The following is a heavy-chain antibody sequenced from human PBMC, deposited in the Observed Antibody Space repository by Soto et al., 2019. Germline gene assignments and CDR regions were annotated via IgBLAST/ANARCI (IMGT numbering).Heavy chain of an antibody. Sequence: EVQLVESGGGLVQPGGSLRLSCAASGFTVSSNYMSWVRQAPGKGLEWVSVIYSGGSTYYADSVKGRFTISRHNSKNTLYLQMNSLRAEDTAVYYCARGQVSYCSGRSCYYPRYYFDYWGQGTLVTVSS. CDR2: IYSGGST. CDR1: GFTVSSNY. V-gene: IGHV3-53*04. D-gene: IGHD2-15*01. CDR3: ARGQVSYCSGRSCYYPRYYFDY. J-gene: IGHJ4*02.